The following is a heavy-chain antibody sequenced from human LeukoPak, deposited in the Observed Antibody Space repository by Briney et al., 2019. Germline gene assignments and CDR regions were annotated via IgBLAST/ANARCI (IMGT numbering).Heavy chain of an antibody. V-gene: IGHV1-69*02. CDR2: IIPILGIA. CDR1: GGTFSSYT. J-gene: IGHJ5*02. Sequence: SVKVPCKASGGTFSSYTISWVRQAPGQGLEGMGRIIPILGIANYAQKFQGRVTITADKSTSTAYMELSSLRSEDTAVYYCARAKKQGTTVTTGWFDPWGQGTLVTVSS. CDR3: ARAKKQGTTVTTGWFDP. D-gene: IGHD4-11*01.